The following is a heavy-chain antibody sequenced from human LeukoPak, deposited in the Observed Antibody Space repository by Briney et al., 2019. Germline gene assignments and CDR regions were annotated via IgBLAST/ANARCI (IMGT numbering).Heavy chain of an antibody. D-gene: IGHD3-22*01. J-gene: IGHJ4*02. CDR2: IDTNTGNP. CDR1: GYTFSSDY. Sequence: GASVKVSCKASGYTFSSDYLHWVRQAPGQGLEWMGWIDTNTGNPTYAQGFAGRFVFSLDTSVTTTYLQISSLKAEDTAVYYCTRGRDTTGYFVYWGQGTLVTVSS. V-gene: IGHV7-4-1*02. CDR3: TRGRDTTGYFVY.